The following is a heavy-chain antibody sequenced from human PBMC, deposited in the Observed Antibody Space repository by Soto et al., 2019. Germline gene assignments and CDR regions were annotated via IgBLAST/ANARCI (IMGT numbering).Heavy chain of an antibody. D-gene: IGHD6-13*01. V-gene: IGHV3-30-3*01. J-gene: IGHJ6*02. CDR1: GFTFSSYA. CDR2: ISYDGSNK. Sequence: QVQLVESGGGVVQPGRSLRLSCAASGFTFSSYAMHWVRQAPGKGLEWVAVISYDGSNKYYADSVKGRFTISRDNSKNTLYLQMNSLRAEDTAVYYCAREGWSSTRYYYYGMDVWGRGTTVTVSS. CDR3: AREGWSSTRYYYYGMDV.